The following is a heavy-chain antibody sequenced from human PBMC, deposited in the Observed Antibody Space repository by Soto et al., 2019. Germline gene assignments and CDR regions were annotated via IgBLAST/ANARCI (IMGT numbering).Heavy chain of an antibody. CDR3: ARHNRSGDSSGYQSP. J-gene: IGHJ5*02. CDR2: IYYSGST. D-gene: IGHD3-22*01. CDR1: GGSISSSSYY. V-gene: IGHV4-39*01. Sequence: PSETLSLTCTVSGGSISSSSYYWGWIRQPPGKGLEWIGSIYYSGSTYYNPSLKSRVTISVDTSKNQFSLKLSSVTAADTAVYYCARHNRSGDSSGYQSPWGQGTLVTVSS.